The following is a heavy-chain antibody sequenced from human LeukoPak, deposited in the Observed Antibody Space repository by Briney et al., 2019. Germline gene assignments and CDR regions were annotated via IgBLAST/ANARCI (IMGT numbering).Heavy chain of an antibody. CDR1: GGSFSGYY. CDR3: ARGVAYSLDSLNYYGMDV. Sequence: SETLSLTCAVYGGSFSGYYWSWIRQPPGKGLEWIGEINHSGSTNYNPSLKSRVTISVDTSKNQFSLKLSSVPAADTAVYYCARGVAYSLDSLNYYGMDVWGQGTTVTVSS. CDR2: INHSGST. D-gene: IGHD5-18*01. V-gene: IGHV4-34*01. J-gene: IGHJ6*02.